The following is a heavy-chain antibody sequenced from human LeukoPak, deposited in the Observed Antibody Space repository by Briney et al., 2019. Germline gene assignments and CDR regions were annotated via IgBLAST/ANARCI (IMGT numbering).Heavy chain of an antibody. Sequence: SETLSLTCTVSGGSISSYYWSWIRQPPGKGLEWIGYIYYSGSTYYNPSLKSRVTISVDTSKNQFSLKLSSVTAADTAVYYCARGDIVVVPAAIRSHDAFDIWGQGTMVTVSS. CDR1: GGSISSYY. CDR3: ARGDIVVVPAAIRSHDAFDI. CDR2: IYYSGST. J-gene: IGHJ3*02. D-gene: IGHD2-2*02. V-gene: IGHV4-59*08.